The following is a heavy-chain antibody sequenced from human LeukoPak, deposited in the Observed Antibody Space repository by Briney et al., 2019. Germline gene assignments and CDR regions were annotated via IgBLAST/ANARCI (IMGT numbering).Heavy chain of an antibody. CDR3: ARDRGYRSGGSCYEEYFQH. Sequence: GASVKVSCKASGGTFSSYAISWVRQAPGQGLEWMGGIIPIFGTANYAQKFQGRVTITADESTSTAYMELSSLRSEDTAVYYCARDRGYRSGGSCYEEYFQHWGQGTLVTVSS. J-gene: IGHJ1*01. D-gene: IGHD2-15*01. CDR1: GGTFSSYA. V-gene: IGHV1-69*13. CDR2: IIPIFGTA.